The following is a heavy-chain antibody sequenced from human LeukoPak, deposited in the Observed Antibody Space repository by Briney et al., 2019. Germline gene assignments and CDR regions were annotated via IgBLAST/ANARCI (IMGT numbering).Heavy chain of an antibody. J-gene: IGHJ4*02. CDR2: ISSNGGST. Sequence: GGSLRLSCSASGFTFSGYAMHWVRQAPGKGLEYVSAISSNGGSTYYADSVKGRFTISRDNSKNTLYLQMSSLRAEDTAVYYCVKEVRDYVWGSYVMRLDYWGQGTLVTVSS. CDR3: VKEVRDYVWGSYVMRLDY. D-gene: IGHD3-16*01. V-gene: IGHV3-64D*06. CDR1: GFTFSGYA.